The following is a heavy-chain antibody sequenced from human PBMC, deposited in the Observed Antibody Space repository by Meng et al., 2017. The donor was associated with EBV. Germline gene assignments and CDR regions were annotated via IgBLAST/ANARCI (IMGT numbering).Heavy chain of an antibody. D-gene: IGHD1-26*01. CDR2: IYWDDDK. CDR1: GFSLSTSGVG. V-gene: IGHV2-5*02. Sequence: ITLNDSGPTLVKPPQTLTLTCTFSGFSLSTSGVGLGWIRQPPGKALEWLALIYWDDDKRYSPSLKSRLTITKDTSKNQVVLTMTNMDPVDTATYYCAHSRVGATEFDYWGQGTLVTVSS. J-gene: IGHJ4*02. CDR3: AHSRVGATEFDY.